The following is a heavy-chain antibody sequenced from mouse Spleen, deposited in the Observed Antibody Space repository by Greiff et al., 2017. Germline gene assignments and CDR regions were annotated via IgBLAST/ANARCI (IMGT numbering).Heavy chain of an antibody. CDR2: INPNNGGT. J-gene: IGHJ4*01. CDR3: ADWSFYAMDY. Sequence: VQLQQSGPELVKPGASVKISCKASGYTFTDYYMNWVKQSHGKSLEWIGDINPNNGGTSYNQKFKGKATLTVDKSSSTAYMELRSLTSEDSAVYYCADWSFYAMDYWGQGTSVTVSS. V-gene: IGHV1-26*01. CDR1: GYTFTDYY.